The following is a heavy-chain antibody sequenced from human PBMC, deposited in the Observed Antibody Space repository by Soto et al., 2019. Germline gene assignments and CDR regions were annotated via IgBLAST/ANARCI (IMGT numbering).Heavy chain of an antibody. Sequence: QVQLQESGPGLVKPSETLSLTCTVSGVSITSYKWSWIWQSPGKGLEWIAYMYSSGSSSYNPSLKSRFTISVDTSKNQYSLKVNSATAADTAVYYCAREWSAFDYWGQGILVTVSS. CDR3: AREWSAFDY. D-gene: IGHD2-15*01. V-gene: IGHV4-59*01. CDR2: MYSSGSS. CDR1: GVSITSYK. J-gene: IGHJ4*02.